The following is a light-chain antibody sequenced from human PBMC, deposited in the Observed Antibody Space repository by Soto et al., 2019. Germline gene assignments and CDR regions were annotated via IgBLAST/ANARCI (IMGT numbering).Light chain of an antibody. CDR1: NIGSKS. CDR3: QVWDSSSDHVV. J-gene: IGLJ2*01. CDR2: DDS. Sequence: SYELTQPPSVSVAPGQTARITCGGNNIGSKSVHWYQQKPGQAPVLVVYDDSDRPSGITERFSGSNSGNTATLTISRVEAGDEADYYCQVWDSSSDHVVFGGGPKVTVL. V-gene: IGLV3-21*02.